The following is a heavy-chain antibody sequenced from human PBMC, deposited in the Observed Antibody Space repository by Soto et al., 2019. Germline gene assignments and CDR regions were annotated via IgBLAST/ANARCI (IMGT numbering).Heavy chain of an antibody. Sequence: GASVKVSCKASGYTFTSYYMHWLRQDPGQGHEWMGRISGNNGNSNYAQKLQDRVTMTTDASTNTADMERRSLTSDDTAVYFWARSTATGYYFYWGQGTQVTVSS. V-gene: IGHV1-18*04. CDR1: GYTFTSYY. D-gene: IGHD3-9*01. J-gene: IGHJ4*02. CDR3: ARSTATGYYFY. CDR2: ISGNNGNS.